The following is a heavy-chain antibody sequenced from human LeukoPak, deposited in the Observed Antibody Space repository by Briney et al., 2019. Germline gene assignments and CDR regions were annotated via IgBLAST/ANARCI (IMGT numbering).Heavy chain of an antibody. CDR3: ARAGSSWDPKGLYYYYMDV. J-gene: IGHJ6*03. CDR2: IYTSGST. D-gene: IGHD6-13*01. CDR1: GGSISSGSYY. Sequence: ASETLSLTCTVSGGSISSGSYYWSWIRQPAGKGLEWIGRIYTSGSTNYNPSLKSRVTISVDTSKNQFSLKLSSVTAADTAVYYCARAGSSWDPKGLYYYYMDVWGKGATVTISS. V-gene: IGHV4-61*02.